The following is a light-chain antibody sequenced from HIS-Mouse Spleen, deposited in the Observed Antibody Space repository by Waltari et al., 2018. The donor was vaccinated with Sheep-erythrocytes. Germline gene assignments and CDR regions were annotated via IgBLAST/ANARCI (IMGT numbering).Light chain of an antibody. V-gene: IGLV2-14*01. J-gene: IGLJ3*02. CDR3: SSYTSSSTWV. Sequence: QSALTQPAPVSGSPGQSITISCTGTSSNDGGYNYVYSYQQHPGKAPKHMIYEASNRPSGVSNRFSGSKSGNPASLTISGLQAEDEADYYCSSYTSSSTWVFGGGTKLTVL. CDR1: SSNDGGYNY. CDR2: EAS.